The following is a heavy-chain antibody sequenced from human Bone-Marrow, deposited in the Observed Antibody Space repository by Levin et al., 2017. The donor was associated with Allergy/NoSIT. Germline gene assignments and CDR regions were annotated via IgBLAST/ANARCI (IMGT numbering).Heavy chain of an antibody. CDR1: GDSVFSNSAA. D-gene: IGHD6-13*01. Sequence: SQTLSLTCDISGDSVFSNSAAWNWIRQSPSRGLEWLGMTFYRSKWLNGYAVSVRSRITINPDTSKNQFFLHLNSVTHEDTAVYYCARMGPNCDGSNCLGNFFDVWGQGILVTVSS. CDR2: TFYRSKWLN. J-gene: IGHJ4*02. V-gene: IGHV6-1*01. CDR3: ARMGPNCDGSNCLGNFFDV.